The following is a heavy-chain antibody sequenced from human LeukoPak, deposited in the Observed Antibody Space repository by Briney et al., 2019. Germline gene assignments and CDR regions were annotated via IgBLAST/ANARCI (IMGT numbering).Heavy chain of an antibody. CDR2: INHSGST. CDR3: ARGVKTTVTNYYFDY. CDR1: GGSFSGYY. J-gene: IGHJ4*02. Sequence: SETLPLTCAVYGGSFSGYYWSWIRQPPGKGLEWIGEINHSGSTNYNPSLKSRVSISVDTSKNQFSLKLSSVTAADTAVYYCARGVKTTVTNYYFDYWGQGTLVTVSS. D-gene: IGHD4-17*01. V-gene: IGHV4-34*01.